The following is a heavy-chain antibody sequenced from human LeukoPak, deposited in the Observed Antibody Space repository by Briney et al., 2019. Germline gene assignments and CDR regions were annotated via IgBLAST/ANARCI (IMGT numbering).Heavy chain of an antibody. Sequence: GGSLRLSCAASGFTFSSYSMNWVRQAPGKGLEWVSSISSSSSYIYYADSVKGRFTISRDNAKKSLYLQMNSLRAEDTAVYYCAKNIGGYSYGYDYWGQGTLVTVSS. CDR1: GFTFSSYS. J-gene: IGHJ4*02. D-gene: IGHD5-18*01. CDR2: ISSSSSYI. CDR3: AKNIGGYSYGYDY. V-gene: IGHV3-21*01.